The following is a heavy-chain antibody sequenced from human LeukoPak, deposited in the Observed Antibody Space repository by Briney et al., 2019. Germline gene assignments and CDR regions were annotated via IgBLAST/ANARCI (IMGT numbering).Heavy chain of an antibody. V-gene: IGHV4-59*01. D-gene: IGHD6-13*01. CDR2: IYYSGST. CDR1: GGSISSYY. CDR3: ARGRGGYSSSWYDY. J-gene: IGHJ4*02. Sequence: PSETLSLTCTVSGGSISSYYWSWIRQPPGKGLEWIGYIYYSGSTNYNPSLKSRVTISVDTSKNQFSLKLSSVTAADTAVYYCARGRGGYSSSWYDYWGQGTLVTVSS.